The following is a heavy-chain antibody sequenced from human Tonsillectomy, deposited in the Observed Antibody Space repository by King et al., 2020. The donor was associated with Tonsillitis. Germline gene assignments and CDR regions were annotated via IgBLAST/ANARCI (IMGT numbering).Heavy chain of an antibody. Sequence: QLQESGPGLVKPSETLSLTCTVSGGSINSYFWTWIRQPPGKGLEWIVYIDYSGATKDHPGTTNNNPSLNSRVTISVDTSKNQFFLKLKSVTAADPAVYYCATNSSNRYYFDHWGQGTLVSVSS. V-gene: IGHV4-59*01. D-gene: IGHD6-19*01. CDR3: ATNSSNRYYFDH. J-gene: IGHJ4*02. CDR1: GGSINSYF. CDR2: IDYSGATKDHPGTT.